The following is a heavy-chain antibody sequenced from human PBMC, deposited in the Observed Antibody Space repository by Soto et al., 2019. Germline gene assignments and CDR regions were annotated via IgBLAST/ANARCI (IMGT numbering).Heavy chain of an antibody. D-gene: IGHD3-9*01. CDR3: ARVVRYFDTPSGMDV. V-gene: IGHV3-23*01. J-gene: IGHJ6*02. CDR1: GFTFSNSA. Sequence: EVQLLESGEGLVQPGGSLKLSCAASGFTFSNSAMSWVRQAPGKGLEWVSGIGSSGSNTYYADSVKGRFTISRDNSKNTLFLQMNSLRAEDTAEYYCARVVRYFDTPSGMDVWGQGTTVTVSS. CDR2: IGSSGSNT.